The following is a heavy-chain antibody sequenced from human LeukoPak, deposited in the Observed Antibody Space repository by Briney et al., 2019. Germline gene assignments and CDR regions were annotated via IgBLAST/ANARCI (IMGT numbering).Heavy chain of an antibody. J-gene: IGHJ4*02. CDR2: ISYDGSNK. V-gene: IGHV3-30*04. Sequence: PGGSLRLSCAASGFTFSSYAMHWVRQAPGKGLEWVAVISYDGSNKYYADSVKGRFTISRDNSKNTLYLQMNSLRAEYTAVYYCARDRYGDYGDFDYWGQGTLVTVSS. CDR3: ARDRYGDYGDFDY. CDR1: GFTFSSYA. D-gene: IGHD4-17*01.